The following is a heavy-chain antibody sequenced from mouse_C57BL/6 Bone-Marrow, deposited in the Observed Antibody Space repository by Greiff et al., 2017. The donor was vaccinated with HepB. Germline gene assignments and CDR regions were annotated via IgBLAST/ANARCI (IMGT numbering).Heavy chain of an antibody. J-gene: IGHJ1*03. V-gene: IGHV1-26*01. D-gene: IGHD2-3*01. CDR2: INPNNGGT. CDR3: ARFGWLLPYWYFDV. Sequence: VQLQQSGPELVKPGASVKISCKASGYTFTDYYMNWVKQSHGKSLEWIGDINPNNGGTSYNQKFKGKATLTVDKSSSTAYMELRSLTSEDSAVYYCARFGWLLPYWYFDVWGTGTTVTVSS. CDR1: GYTFTDYY.